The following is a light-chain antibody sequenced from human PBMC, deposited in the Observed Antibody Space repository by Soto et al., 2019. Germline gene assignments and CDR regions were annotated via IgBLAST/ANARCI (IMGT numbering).Light chain of an antibody. CDR1: QSISSSY. J-gene: IGKJ5*01. Sequence: EIVFSQSPSALSLTPGERATFSCRASQSISSSYLAWYQQKPGQAPRLLIHDASKRATGIPARFSGSGSGTNFTLTISSLEPEDFAVYYCQQRRSWQVTFGQGARLAI. CDR3: QQRRSWQVT. CDR2: DAS. V-gene: IGKV3D-20*02.